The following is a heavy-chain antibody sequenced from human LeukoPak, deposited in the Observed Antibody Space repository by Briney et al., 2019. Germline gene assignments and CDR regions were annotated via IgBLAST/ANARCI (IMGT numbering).Heavy chain of an antibody. CDR2: ISYSAST. CDR1: GGSIYISNYF. V-gene: IGHV4-39*07. CDR3: ARDIMVRGVTASAY. D-gene: IGHD3-10*01. Sequence: SETLSLTCTVSGGSIYISNYFWAWIRQPPGKGLEWIGTISYSASTYYNPSLKSRVTISADTSKTQFSLKLSSVTAADTAVYYCARDIMVRGVTASAYWGQGTLVTVSS. J-gene: IGHJ4*02.